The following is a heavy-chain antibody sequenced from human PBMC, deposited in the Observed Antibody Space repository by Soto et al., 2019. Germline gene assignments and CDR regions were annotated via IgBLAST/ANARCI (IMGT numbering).Heavy chain of an antibody. V-gene: IGHV4-61*08. CDR2: IYYSGST. J-gene: IGHJ6*02. CDR3: ARDWYLKYPNYGMDV. D-gene: IGHD2-2*01. CDR1: GGSISSGDYY. Sequence: SETLSLTCPVSGGSISSGDYYWSWIRQPPGKGLEWIGYIYYSGSTNYNPSLKSRVTISVDTSKNQFSLKLSSVTAADTAVYYCARDWYLKYPNYGMDVWGQGTTVTVSS.